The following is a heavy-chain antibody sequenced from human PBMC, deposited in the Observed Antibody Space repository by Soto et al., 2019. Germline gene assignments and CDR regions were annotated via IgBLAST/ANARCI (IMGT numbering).Heavy chain of an antibody. Sequence: QVQLVQSGAEVKKPGASVKVSCKASGYTFTTYGISWVRQAPGQGLEWMGWISAYNGNTNYAQKLQGRVTMTTDTATSTAYMELRSPRSDDTAVYYCARDHGYCSGGTCDPRYWGQGTLVTVSS. J-gene: IGHJ4*02. CDR1: GYTFTTYG. D-gene: IGHD2-15*01. V-gene: IGHV1-18*01. CDR3: ARDHGYCSGGTCDPRY. CDR2: ISAYNGNT.